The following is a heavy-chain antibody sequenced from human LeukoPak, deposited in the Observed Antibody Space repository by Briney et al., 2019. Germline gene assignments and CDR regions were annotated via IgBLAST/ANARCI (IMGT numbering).Heavy chain of an antibody. CDR3: AKDLGSTSCYGFDY. Sequence: GGSLRLSCAASGFTFSSYGMHWVRQAPGKGLEWVAFIRYDGSNKYYADSVKGRFTISRDNSKNTLYLQMNSLRAEDTAVYYCAKDLGSTSCYGFDYWGQGTLVTVPS. CDR2: IRYDGSNK. J-gene: IGHJ4*02. CDR1: GFTFSSYG. V-gene: IGHV3-30*02. D-gene: IGHD2-2*01.